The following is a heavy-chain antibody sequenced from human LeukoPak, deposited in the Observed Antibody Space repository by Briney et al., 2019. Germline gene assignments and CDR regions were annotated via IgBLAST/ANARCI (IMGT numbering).Heavy chain of an antibody. D-gene: IGHD5-18*01. CDR3: ARGYRSSPSFEN. CDR2: IYYTGST. Sequence: SETLSLTCTVSGGSISTYYWSWVRQPPGKGLEWIGYIYYTGSTDYNPSLKSRVTISVDSSKNQFSLRLSSVTAADTAVYYCARGYRSSPSFENWGQGIPVTVSS. CDR1: GGSISTYY. J-gene: IGHJ4*02. V-gene: IGHV4-59*08.